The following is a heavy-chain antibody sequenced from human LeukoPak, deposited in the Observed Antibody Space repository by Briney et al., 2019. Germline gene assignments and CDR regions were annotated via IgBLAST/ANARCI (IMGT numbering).Heavy chain of an antibody. CDR2: ISAYNGNT. Sequence: ASVKLSCKASGSPFTRYGISWVRQAPGQGLEWMGWISAYNGNTNYAQKLQGRVTMTTDTSTSTAYMELRSLRSDDTAVYYCARDPYSSGWYYFDYWGQGTLVTVSS. CDR1: GSPFTRYG. D-gene: IGHD6-19*01. CDR3: ARDPYSSGWYYFDY. V-gene: IGHV1-18*04. J-gene: IGHJ4*02.